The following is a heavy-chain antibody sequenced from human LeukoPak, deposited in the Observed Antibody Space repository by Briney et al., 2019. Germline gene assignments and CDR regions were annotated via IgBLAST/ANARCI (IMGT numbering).Heavy chain of an antibody. CDR2: ISGSGGST. CDR1: GSTFSSYA. CDR3: AKVDYAGGDYYYYMDV. D-gene: IGHD4-17*01. Sequence: GGSLRLSCAASGSTFSSYAMSWVRQAPGKGLEWVSAISGSGGSTYYADSVKGRFTISRDNSKNTLYLQMNSLRAEDTAVYYCAKVDYAGGDYYYYMDVWGKGTTVTVSS. V-gene: IGHV3-23*01. J-gene: IGHJ6*03.